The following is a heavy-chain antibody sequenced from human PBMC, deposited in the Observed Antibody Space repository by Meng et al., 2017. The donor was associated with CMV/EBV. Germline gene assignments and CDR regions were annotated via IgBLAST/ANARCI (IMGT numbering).Heavy chain of an antibody. CDR1: GFTFDDYA. J-gene: IGHJ5*02. D-gene: IGHD3-22*01. Sequence: SLKISCAASGFTFDDYAMHWVRQAPGKGLEWVSGISWNSGSIGYADSVKGRFTISRDNAKNSLYLQMNSLRAEDMALYYCARGGYYDSSGYPKSLGWFDPWGQGTLVTVSS. CDR3: ARGGYYDSSGYPKSLGWFDP. V-gene: IGHV3-9*03. CDR2: ISWNSGSI.